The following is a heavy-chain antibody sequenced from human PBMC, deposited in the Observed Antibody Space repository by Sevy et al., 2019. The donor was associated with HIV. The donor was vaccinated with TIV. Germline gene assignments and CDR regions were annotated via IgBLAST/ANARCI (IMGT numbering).Heavy chain of an antibody. J-gene: IGHJ6*02. CDR2: ISYDGSNK. CDR3: ARERTYSGSSDYYYGMDV. V-gene: IGHV3-30-3*01. CDR1: GFTFSSYA. Sequence: GGSLRLSCAASGFTFSSYAMHWVRQAPGKGLEWVAVISYDGSNKYYADSVKGRFTISRDNSKNTLYLQMNSLRAEDTAVYYCARERTYSGSSDYYYGMDVWGQGTTVTVSS. D-gene: IGHD6-13*01.